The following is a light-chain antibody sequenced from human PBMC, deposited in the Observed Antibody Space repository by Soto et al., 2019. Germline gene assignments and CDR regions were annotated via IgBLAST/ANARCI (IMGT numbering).Light chain of an antibody. J-gene: IGKJ1*01. CDR3: QQYNSYWT. CDR1: QSISSW. CDR2: DAS. Sequence: DSQMTQSPSCLASSVGDRVALTCRASQSISSWLAWYQQKPGKAPKLLIYDASSLESGVPSRFSGSGSGTEFTLTISSLQPDDFATYYCQQYNSYWTFGQGTKVDIK. V-gene: IGKV1-5*01.